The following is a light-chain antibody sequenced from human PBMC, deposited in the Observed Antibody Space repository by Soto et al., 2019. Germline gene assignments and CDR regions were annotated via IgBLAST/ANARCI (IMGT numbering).Light chain of an antibody. V-gene: IGLV2-8*01. CDR3: SSYAGSNTVV. CDR2: EVS. Sequence: QSVLTQPPSASGSHGQSVTISCTGTSSDVGGYNYVSWYQQHPGKAPKLMIYEVSKRPSGVPDRFSGSKSGNTASLTVSGLQAEDEADYYCSSYAGSNTVVFGGGTKLTVL. CDR1: SSDVGGYNY. J-gene: IGLJ2*01.